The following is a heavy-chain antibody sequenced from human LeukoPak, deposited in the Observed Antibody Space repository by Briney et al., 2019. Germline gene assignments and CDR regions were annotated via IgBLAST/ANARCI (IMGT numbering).Heavy chain of an antibody. CDR3: AKGLLWFGELLHRPFDY. J-gene: IGHJ4*02. V-gene: IGHV3-30*02. D-gene: IGHD3-10*01. CDR1: GFTFISYG. Sequence: SCKASGFTFISYGMHWVRQAPGKGLEWVAFIRYDGSNKYYADSVKGRFTISRDNSKNTLYLQMNSLRAEDTAVYYCAKGLLWFGELLHRPFDYWGQGTLVTVSS. CDR2: IRYDGSNK.